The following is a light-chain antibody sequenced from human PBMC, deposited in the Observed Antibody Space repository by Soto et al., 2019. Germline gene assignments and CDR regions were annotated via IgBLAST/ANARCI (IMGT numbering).Light chain of an antibody. J-gene: IGLJ1*01. Sequence: SYELTQPPSVSVAPEKTATITCGGNNTGDKRVHWYRQKPGQAPVLLISYDSDRPSGIPERFSGSNSGNTATLTISRVEAGDEADYYCQVWDIMTDNDVFGGGTKVTVL. CDR2: YDS. V-gene: IGLV3-21*04. CDR1: NTGDKR. CDR3: QVWDIMTDNDV.